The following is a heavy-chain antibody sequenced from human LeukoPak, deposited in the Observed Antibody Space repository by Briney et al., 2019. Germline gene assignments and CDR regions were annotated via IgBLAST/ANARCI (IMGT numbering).Heavy chain of an antibody. CDR2: IYYSGST. J-gene: IGHJ4*02. V-gene: IGHV4-59*01. CDR3: ARTSGSYFDY. Sequence: SETLSLTCTVSGGSISSYYWSWIRQPPGKGLEWIGYIYYSGSTNYNPPLKSRVTISVDTSKNQFSLKLSSVTAADTAVYYCARTSGSYFDYWGQGTLVTVSS. D-gene: IGHD1-26*01. CDR1: GGSISSYY.